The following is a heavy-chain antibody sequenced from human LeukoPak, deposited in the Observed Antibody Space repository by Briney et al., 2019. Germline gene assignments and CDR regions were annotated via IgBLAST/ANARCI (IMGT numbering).Heavy chain of an antibody. CDR1: GGSFSGYY. CDR3: ARGRQDLTMIVVVTTAVSYYLDV. V-gene: IGHV4-34*01. Sequence: SETLSLTCAVYGGSFSGYYWTWIRQTPEKGLEWIGEMNPSGSTSYNPSLKSRVTISVDTSKNQFSLKLSSVTAADTAVYYCARGRQDLTMIVVVTTAVSYYLDVWGKGTTVTVS. CDR2: MNPSGST. D-gene: IGHD3-22*01. J-gene: IGHJ6*03.